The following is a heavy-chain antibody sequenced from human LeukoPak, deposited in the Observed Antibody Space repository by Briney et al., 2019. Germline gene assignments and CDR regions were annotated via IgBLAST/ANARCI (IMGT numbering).Heavy chain of an antibody. CDR1: GYTFTGYY. CDR2: INPNSGGT. J-gene: IGHJ5*02. V-gene: IGHV1-2*06. Sequence: ASVKVSCKASGYTFTGYYMHWVRQAPGQALEWMGRINPNSGGTNYAQKFQGRVTMTRDTSISTAYMELSRLRSDDTAVYYCARAAVRGALYNWFDPWGQGTLVTVSS. CDR3: ARAAVRGALYNWFDP. D-gene: IGHD3-10*01.